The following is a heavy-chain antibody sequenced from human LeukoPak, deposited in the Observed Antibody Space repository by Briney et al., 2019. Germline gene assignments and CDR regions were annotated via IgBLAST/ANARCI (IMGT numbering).Heavy chain of an antibody. D-gene: IGHD2/OR15-2a*01. CDR2: VDVHGHGT. Sequence: QPGGSLRLSCAASGFTFSSYWMHWVRLAPGKGPVWVSRVDVHGHGTAYADSVKGRFTITRDNAKNTLSLQMNSLSAEDTAVYYCAMSNYDSTTFYFHLCLWGQGTLVTVSS. CDR3: AMSNYDSTTFYFHLCL. J-gene: IGHJ4*02. V-gene: IGHV3-74*01. CDR1: GFTFSSYW.